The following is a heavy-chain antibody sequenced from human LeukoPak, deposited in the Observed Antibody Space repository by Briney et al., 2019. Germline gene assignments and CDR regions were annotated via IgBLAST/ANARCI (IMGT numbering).Heavy chain of an antibody. D-gene: IGHD6-19*01. CDR3: ASERAVAGTVDY. CDR2: IYHSGST. V-gene: IGHV4-4*02. CDR1: GGSISSSNW. J-gene: IGHJ4*02. Sequence: SETLSLTCAVSGGSISSSNWWSWVRQPPGKGLEWIGEIYHSGSTNYNPSLKSRVTISVDTSKNQFSLKLSSVTAADTAVYYCASERAVAGTVDYWGQGTLVTVSS.